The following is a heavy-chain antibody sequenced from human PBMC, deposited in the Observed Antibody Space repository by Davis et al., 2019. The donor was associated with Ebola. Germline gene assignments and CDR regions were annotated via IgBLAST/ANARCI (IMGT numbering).Heavy chain of an antibody. V-gene: IGHV1-69*05. CDR2: IIPIFGTA. J-gene: IGHJ3*02. D-gene: IGHD5-18*01. Sequence: SVKVSCKASGGTFSSYAISWVRQAPGQGLEWMGGIIPIFGTANYAQKFQGRVTITRDTSASTAYMELSSLRSEDTAVYYCARVHGYSYGWRVGTQDAFDIWGQGTMVTVSS. CDR3: ARVHGYSYGWRVGTQDAFDI. CDR1: GGTFSSYA.